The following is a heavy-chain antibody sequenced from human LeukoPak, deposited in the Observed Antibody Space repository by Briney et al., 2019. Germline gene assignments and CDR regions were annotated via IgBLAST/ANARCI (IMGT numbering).Heavy chain of an antibody. Sequence: ASVKVSCKASGYTFTSYYMHWVRQAPGQGPEWMGWMNPNSGNTGYAQKFQGRVTMTRNTSISTAYMELSSLRSEDTAVYYCARGPAAGYWGQGTLVTVSS. CDR2: MNPNSGNT. J-gene: IGHJ4*02. CDR3: ARGPAAGY. D-gene: IGHD6-13*01. V-gene: IGHV1-8*02. CDR1: GYTFTSYY.